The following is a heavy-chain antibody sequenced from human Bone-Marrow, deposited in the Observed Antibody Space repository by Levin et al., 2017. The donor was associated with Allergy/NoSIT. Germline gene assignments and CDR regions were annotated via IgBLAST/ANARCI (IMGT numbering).Heavy chain of an antibody. Sequence: GASVKVSCKASGYTFTSYYMHWVRQAPGQGLEWMGIINPSGGSTSYAQKFQGRVTMTRDTSTSTVYMELSSLRSEDTAVYYCARDSSARGGYCISTSCPPYYYGMDVWGQGTTVTVSS. CDR2: INPSGGST. D-gene: IGHD2-2*01. CDR1: GYTFTSYY. V-gene: IGHV1-46*01. CDR3: ARDSSARGGYCISTSCPPYYYGMDV. J-gene: IGHJ6*02.